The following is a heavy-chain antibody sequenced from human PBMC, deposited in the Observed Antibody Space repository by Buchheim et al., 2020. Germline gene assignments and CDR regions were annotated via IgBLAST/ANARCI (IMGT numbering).Heavy chain of an antibody. CDR2: VNSDESTT. CDR1: ALAFNNRW. Sequence: EVQLVESGGGLVQPGGSLRLSCAVSALAFNNRWMHWVRQAPGKGLVWVSHVNSDESTTTYADYVKGRFTISRDNAKNTLYLHMNSLRADDTAVYYCASDWSYALDVWGQGTT. V-gene: IGHV3-74*01. J-gene: IGHJ6*02. CDR3: ASDWSYALDV.